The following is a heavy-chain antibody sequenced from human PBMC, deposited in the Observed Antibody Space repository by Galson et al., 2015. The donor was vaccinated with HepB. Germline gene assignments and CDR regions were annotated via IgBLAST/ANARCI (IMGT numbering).Heavy chain of an antibody. CDR3: ARGLNGSGRQTDALDI. J-gene: IGHJ3*02. CDR2: INSDGSSP. D-gene: IGHD3-10*01. V-gene: IGHV3-74*01. Sequence: SLRLSCAAPGFTFTNHWMHWVRQAPGKGLVWVSRINSDGSSPDYADFVKGRSTISRDNAKNTLYLQMNGLRAEDTAVYYCARGLNGSGRQTDALDIWGQGTMVTVSS. CDR1: GFTFTNHW.